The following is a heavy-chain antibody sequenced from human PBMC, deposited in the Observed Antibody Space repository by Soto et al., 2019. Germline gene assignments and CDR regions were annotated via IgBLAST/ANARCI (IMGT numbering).Heavy chain of an antibody. CDR1: GGSISSSSYY. V-gene: IGHV4-39*01. CDR3: ARHSQTPFGVVTSFVNF. D-gene: IGHD3-3*01. Sequence: QLQLQESGPGLVKPSETLSLTCTVSGGSISSSSYYWGWIRQPPGKGLEWIGSIYYSGSTYYNPSLKRRVTIAVNTSKNQFSLKLRSVTAADTAVYYCARHSQTPFGVVTSFVNFWGQGTMVTVSS. J-gene: IGHJ3*01. CDR2: IYYSGST.